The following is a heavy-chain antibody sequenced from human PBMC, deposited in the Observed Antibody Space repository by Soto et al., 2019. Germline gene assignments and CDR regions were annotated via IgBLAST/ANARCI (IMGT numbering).Heavy chain of an antibody. J-gene: IGHJ5*02. D-gene: IGHD3-3*01. CDR3: ARDNRGIFGANWFDP. CDR2: ISAYNGNT. V-gene: IGHV1-18*04. CDR1: GYTFTSYG. Sequence: GASVKVSCKASGYTFTSYGISWVRQAPGQGLEWMGWISAYNGNTNYAQKLQGRVTMTTDTSTSTAYMELRSLRSDDTAVYYCARDNRGIFGANWFDPWGQGTLVTVSS.